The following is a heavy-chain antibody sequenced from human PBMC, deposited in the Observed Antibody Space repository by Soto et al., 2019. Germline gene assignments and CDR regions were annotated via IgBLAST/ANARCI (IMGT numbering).Heavy chain of an antibody. J-gene: IGHJ4*02. CDR2: IIPILGIA. V-gene: IGHV1-69*02. Sequence: SVKVSCKASGGTFSSYTISWVRQAPGQGLEWMGRIIPILGIANYAQKFQGRVTITADKSTSTAYMELSSLRSEDTAVYYCARVGSSSSYHCFDYWGQGTLVSVSS. CDR3: ARVGSSSSYHCFDY. D-gene: IGHD6-13*01. CDR1: GGTFSSYT.